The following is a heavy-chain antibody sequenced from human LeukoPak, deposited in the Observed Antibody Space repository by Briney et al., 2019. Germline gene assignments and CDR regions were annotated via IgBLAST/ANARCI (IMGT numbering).Heavy chain of an antibody. D-gene: IGHD1-26*01. V-gene: IGHV4-34*01. CDR3: ARVYSGSLGY. Sequence: PSGTLSLTCAVYGGSFSGYYWSWIRQPPGKGLEWIGEINHSGSTNYNPSLKSRVTISVDTSKNQFSLKLSSVTAADTAVYYCARVYSGSLGYWGQGTLVTVSS. CDR2: INHSGST. J-gene: IGHJ4*02. CDR1: GGSFSGYY.